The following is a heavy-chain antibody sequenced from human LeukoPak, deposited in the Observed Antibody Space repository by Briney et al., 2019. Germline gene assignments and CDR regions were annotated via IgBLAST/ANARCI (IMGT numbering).Heavy chain of an antibody. V-gene: IGHV3-66*01. J-gene: IGHJ6*02. CDR3: ARFPHSTGPTNDYYYYGMDV. CDR2: IYSGGST. D-gene: IGHD1-14*01. CDR1: GFTVSSNY. Sequence: GGSLRLSCAASGFTVSSNYMSWVRQAPGKGLEWVSVIYSGGSTYYADSVKGRFTISRDNSKNTLYLQMNSLRAEDTAVYYCARFPHSTGPTNDYYYYGMDVWGQGTTVTVSS.